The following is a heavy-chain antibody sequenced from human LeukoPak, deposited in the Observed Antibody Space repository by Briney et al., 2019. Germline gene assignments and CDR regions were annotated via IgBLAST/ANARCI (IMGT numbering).Heavy chain of an antibody. CDR1: GFTFSSFG. V-gene: IGHV3-30*18. D-gene: IGHD6-19*01. CDR2: ISYDGGNK. Sequence: PGGSLRLSCVASGFTFSSFGMHWVRQAPGKGLEWVAVISYDGGNKYYADSVKGRFTISRDNSKNTLYLQMDSLGVEDTAVYYCAKGWLVVDYWGQGTLVTVSS. CDR3: AKGWLVVDY. J-gene: IGHJ4*02.